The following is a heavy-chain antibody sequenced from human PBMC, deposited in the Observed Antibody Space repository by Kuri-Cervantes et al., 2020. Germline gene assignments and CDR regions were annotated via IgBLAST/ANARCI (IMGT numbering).Heavy chain of an antibody. Sequence: GESLKISCAASGFTFSSYSMNWVRQAPGKGLEWVSSISSSSSYIYYADSVKGRFTISRDNSKNTLYLQMNSLRAEDTAAYYCATSGEYGDFDYWGQGTLVTVSS. CDR1: GFTFSSYS. D-gene: IGHD3-10*01. CDR2: ISSSSSYI. J-gene: IGHJ4*02. CDR3: ATSGEYGDFDY. V-gene: IGHV3-21*01.